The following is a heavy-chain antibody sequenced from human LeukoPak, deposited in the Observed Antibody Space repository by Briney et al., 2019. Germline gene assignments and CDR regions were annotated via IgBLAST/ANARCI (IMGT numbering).Heavy chain of an antibody. CDR1: GLTFSSYA. J-gene: IGHJ4*02. Sequence: PGGSLRISCAASGLTFSSYAMGWVRQTPGKGLDWVSAFSGSGDSTYYADSVKGRFTISRDNSKNTLYLQMNSLRAEDTAVYYCAKLRSSMVRGVIDSWGQGNLVTVSS. CDR3: AKLRSSMVRGVIDS. V-gene: IGHV3-23*01. D-gene: IGHD3-10*01. CDR2: FSGSGDST.